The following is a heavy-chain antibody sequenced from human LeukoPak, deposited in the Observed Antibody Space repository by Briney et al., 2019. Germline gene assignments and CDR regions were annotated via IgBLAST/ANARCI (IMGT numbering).Heavy chain of an antibody. CDR1: GFTFSSYS. CDR2: ISSSSSYI. D-gene: IGHD6-13*01. V-gene: IGHV3-21*01. Sequence: GGALRLSCAASGFTFSSYSMNWVRQAPGKGLEWVSSISSSSSYIYYADSVKGRFTISRDNSKNSRYLKMNSLRAEDTAVYYCARDLSSSWYITVDYWGQGTLVTVSS. CDR3: ARDLSSSWYITVDY. J-gene: IGHJ4*02.